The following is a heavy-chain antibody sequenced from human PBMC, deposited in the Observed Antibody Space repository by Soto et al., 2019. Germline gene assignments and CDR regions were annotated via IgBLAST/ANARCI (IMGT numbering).Heavy chain of an antibody. D-gene: IGHD2-15*01. V-gene: IGHV3-7*03. CDR3: ARDFATHCSGSTCYPYAY. J-gene: IGHJ4*02. CDR2: IKHDGSET. CDR1: GFTFSSFW. Sequence: GGSLRLSCAASGFTFSSFWMSWVRQSPGKGLEWVANIKHDGSETYYVDSVKGRFTISRDNAKNSLFLQMNTLRNEDTAVYYCARDFATHCSGSTCYPYAYWGQGALVTVSS.